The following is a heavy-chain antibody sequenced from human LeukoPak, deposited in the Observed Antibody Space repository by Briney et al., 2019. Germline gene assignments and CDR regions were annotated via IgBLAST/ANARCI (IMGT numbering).Heavy chain of an antibody. V-gene: IGHV3-30*03. CDR1: GFTFSGSD. CDR3: ARLYYDSSPDPFDY. D-gene: IGHD3-22*01. CDR2: ISYDGSNK. J-gene: IGHJ4*02. Sequence: GGSLRLSCAASGFTFSGSDMVWVRQAPGKGLEWVAVISYDGSNKYYADSVKGRFTISRDNSKNTLYLQMNSLRAEDTAVYYCARLYYDSSPDPFDYWGQGTLVTVSS.